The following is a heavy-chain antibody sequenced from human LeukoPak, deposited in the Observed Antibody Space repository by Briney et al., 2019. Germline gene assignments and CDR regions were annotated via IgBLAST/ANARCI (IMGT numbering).Heavy chain of an antibody. D-gene: IGHD3-3*01. V-gene: IGHV1-24*01. J-gene: IGHJ4*02. CDR3: ARVLYDYDFWSGPSNHFDY. CDR1: GYTLTELS. Sequence: ASVKVSCKVSGYTLTELSMHWVRQAPGKGLEWMGGFDPEDGETIYAQKFQGRVTMTEDTSTDTAYMELSSLRSEDTAVYYCARVLYDYDFWSGPSNHFDYWGQGTLVTVSS. CDR2: FDPEDGET.